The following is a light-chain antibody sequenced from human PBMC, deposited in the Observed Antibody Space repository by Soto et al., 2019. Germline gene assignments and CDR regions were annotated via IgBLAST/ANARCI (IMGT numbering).Light chain of an antibody. CDR1: RSVADN. J-gene: IGKJ1*01. CDR2: GAS. CDR3: EKYDDWTWA. V-gene: IGKV3-15*01. Sequence: VMTQSPATLCESPAERLTLSCRSRRSVADNLAWFQQKPGQGPRLLIYGASTRATGLPATFSGRGSGTDFTLTISSMKSEDFAVYDCEKYDDWTWALGKGKKVDI.